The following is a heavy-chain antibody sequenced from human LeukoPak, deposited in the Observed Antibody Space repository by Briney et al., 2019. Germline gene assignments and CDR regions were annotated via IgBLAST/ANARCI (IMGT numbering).Heavy chain of an antibody. CDR3: ARDLGISAGASDLDY. D-gene: IGHD1-26*01. CDR1: GFTFRTFG. CDR2: ISSDSSYI. J-gene: IGHJ4*02. Sequence: GGSLRLSCAASGFTFRTFGMNWVRQAPGKGLEWVSYISSDSSYICHADSVKGRFTIYRDNAKNSLYLQMNSLRAEDTAVYYCARDLGISAGASDLDYWGQGTLVTVSS. V-gene: IGHV3-21*01.